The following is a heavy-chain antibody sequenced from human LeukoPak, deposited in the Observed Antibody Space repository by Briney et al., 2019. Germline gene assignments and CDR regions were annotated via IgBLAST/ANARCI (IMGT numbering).Heavy chain of an antibody. CDR1: GFTFSSYA. D-gene: IGHD5-18*01. CDR2: ISYDGSNK. CDR3: ARVGGRQLWLPFDY. J-gene: IGHJ4*02. Sequence: GRSLRLSCAASGFTFSSYAMHWVRQAPGKGLEWVAVISYDGSNKYYADSVKGRFTISRDNSKNTLYLQMNSLRAEDTAVYYCARVGGRQLWLPFDYWGQGTLVTVSS. V-gene: IGHV3-30*04.